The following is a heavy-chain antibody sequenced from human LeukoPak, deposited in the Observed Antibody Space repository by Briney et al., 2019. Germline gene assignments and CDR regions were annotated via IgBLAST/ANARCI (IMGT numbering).Heavy chain of an antibody. CDR3: ARAPGIAVAGTWYFDL. CDR1: GFTFSSYA. V-gene: IGHV3-30-3*01. CDR2: ISYDGSNK. D-gene: IGHD6-19*01. Sequence: GGSLRLSCAASGFTFSSYAMHWVRQAPGEGLEWVAVISYDGSNKYYADSVKGRFTISRDNSKNTLYLQMNSLRAEDTAVYYCARAPGIAVAGTWYFDLWGRGTLVTVSS. J-gene: IGHJ2*01.